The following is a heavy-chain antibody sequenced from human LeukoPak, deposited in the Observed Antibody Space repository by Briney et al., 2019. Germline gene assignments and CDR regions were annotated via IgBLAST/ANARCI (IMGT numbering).Heavy chain of an antibody. CDR2: INSGSYTI. J-gene: IGHJ3*02. Sequence: PGGSLRLSCGASGLRLGRYSMDWVRQAPGKSLEWVSHINSGSYTIYYADSVKGRFTISRDNAGNSLYLQMNSLRDEDTAVYYCARVLLERPGIDSFDMWGQGTMVTVSS. V-gene: IGHV3-48*02. D-gene: IGHD1-1*01. CDR1: GLRLGRYS. CDR3: ARVLLERPGIDSFDM.